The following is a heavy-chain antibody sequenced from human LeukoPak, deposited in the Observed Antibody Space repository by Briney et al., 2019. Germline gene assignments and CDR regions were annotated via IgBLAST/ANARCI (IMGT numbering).Heavy chain of an antibody. D-gene: IGHD2-15*01. Sequence: GASVKVSCKASGYTFTSYGISWVRQAPGQGLEWMGWISAYNGNTNYAQKLQGRVTMTTDTSTSTAYMELRSLRSDDTAVYYCATDAPRYCSGGSCYGDYWGHGTLVTVSS. J-gene: IGHJ4*01. CDR2: ISAYNGNT. CDR3: ATDAPRYCSGGSCYGDY. V-gene: IGHV1-18*01. CDR1: GYTFTSYG.